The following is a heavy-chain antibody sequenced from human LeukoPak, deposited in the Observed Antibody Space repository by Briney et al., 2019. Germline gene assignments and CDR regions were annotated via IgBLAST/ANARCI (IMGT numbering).Heavy chain of an antibody. J-gene: IGHJ6*02. CDR3: AGDCWRNSHYYGMDG. D-gene: IGHD2/OR15-2a*01. CDR2: IMGNGFTI. Sequence: GGSLRLSRVASGFTLCIHEMHCVREASGRGREWVWYIMGNGFTIYYAEYEKGRLSISRDNPNNSLYLQRNSLRAEDTAVYDCAGDCWRNSHYYGMDGWGQRATVTFPS. V-gene: IGHV3-48*03. CDR1: GFTLCIHE.